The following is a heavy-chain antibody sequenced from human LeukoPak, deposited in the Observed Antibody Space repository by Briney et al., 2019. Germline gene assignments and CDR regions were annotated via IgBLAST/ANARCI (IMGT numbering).Heavy chain of an antibody. Sequence: SETLSLTCTVSGGSISSYYWSWIRQPPGKGLEWIGHIYYSGSTNYNPSLKSRVTISADTSKSQFSLKLSSLTAADTAVYYCARDTSIAAAGIDYWGQGTLVTVSS. D-gene: IGHD6-13*01. CDR3: ARDTSIAAAGIDY. J-gene: IGHJ4*02. CDR1: GGSISSYY. V-gene: IGHV4-59*01. CDR2: IYYSGST.